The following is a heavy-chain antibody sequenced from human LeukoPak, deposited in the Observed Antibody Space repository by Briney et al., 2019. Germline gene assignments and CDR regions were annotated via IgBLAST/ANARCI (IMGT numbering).Heavy chain of an antibody. Sequence: ASVKVSCKASGGTFSSYAISWVRQAPGQGLEWMGGIIPIFGTANYAQKFQGRVTITADESTSTAYMELSSLRSEDTAVYYCARDCRDQLPSGWYFDLWGRGTLVTVSS. J-gene: IGHJ2*01. CDR1: GGTFSSYA. CDR3: ARDCRDQLPSGWYFDL. CDR2: IIPIFGTA. V-gene: IGHV1-69*13. D-gene: IGHD2-2*01.